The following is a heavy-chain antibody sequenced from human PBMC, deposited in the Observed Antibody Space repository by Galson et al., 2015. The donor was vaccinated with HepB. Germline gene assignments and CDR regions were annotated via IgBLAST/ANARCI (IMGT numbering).Heavy chain of an antibody. V-gene: IGHV4-34*01. Sequence: SETLSLTCAAYGGSFSGFYWSWVRQTPKKGLEWIGEIDHSGTAHYSPSLRSRVTISIDTSKNQFSLSLISVTAADTAVYFCARFHGISITVQFDYWGQGILVTVSS. CDR2: IDHSGTA. D-gene: IGHD3-3*01. CDR3: ARFHGISITVQFDY. J-gene: IGHJ4*02. CDR1: GGSFSGFY.